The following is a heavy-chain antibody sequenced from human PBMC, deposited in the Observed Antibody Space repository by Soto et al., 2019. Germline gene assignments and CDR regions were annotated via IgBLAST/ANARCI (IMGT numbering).Heavy chain of an antibody. V-gene: IGHV3-23*01. CDR1: GFTFSSYA. CDR2: ISGSAGSA. D-gene: IGHD2-2*01. Sequence: PGGSLRLSCAASGFTFSSYAMSWVRQAPGKGLEWVSTISGSAGSAYYADSVKGRFTISRDNSKNTLYLQMNSLRAEDTAVYYCAKPTRPIVVVPAAIVRTSMDVWGQGTTVTVS. CDR3: AKPTRPIVVVPAAIVRTSMDV. J-gene: IGHJ6*02.